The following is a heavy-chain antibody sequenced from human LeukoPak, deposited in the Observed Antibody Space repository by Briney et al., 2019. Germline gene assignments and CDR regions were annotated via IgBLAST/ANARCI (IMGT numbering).Heavy chain of an antibody. D-gene: IGHD3-10*01. CDR2: INPSGGST. CDR1: GYTFTSYY. J-gene: IGHJ5*02. Sequence: GASVKVSCKASGYTFTSYYMHWVRQAPGQGLEWMGIINPSGGSTGYAQKFQGRVTMTRNTSISTAYMELSSLRSEDTAVYYCARGPILWFGELQGWFDPWGQGTLVTVSS. V-gene: IGHV1-46*01. CDR3: ARGPILWFGELQGWFDP.